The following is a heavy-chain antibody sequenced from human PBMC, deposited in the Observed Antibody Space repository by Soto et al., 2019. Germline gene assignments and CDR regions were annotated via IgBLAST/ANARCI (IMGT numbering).Heavy chain of an antibody. J-gene: IGHJ4*02. CDR2: IWYDGSNR. V-gene: IGHV3-33*08. CDR1: GLTFSSYV. D-gene: IGHD3-3*01. CDR3: VSQRVESADY. Sequence: QVQLVESGGGVVQPGRSLRLSCAVSGLTFSSYVMHWVRQAPGKGLEWVAVIWYDGSNRYYAESVKGRFTVSRDNSKNMVHLQMNSLRAEDTAVYYCVSQRVESADYCGQGTLVTVSS.